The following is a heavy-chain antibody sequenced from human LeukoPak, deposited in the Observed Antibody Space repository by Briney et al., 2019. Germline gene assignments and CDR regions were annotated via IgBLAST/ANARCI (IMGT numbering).Heavy chain of an antibody. Sequence: GGSLRLSCAASGFTVSNNFMSWVRQAPGKGLELVSLIYSGGTTKYADSVRGRFTISRDNSKNTLYLQMNSLRAEDTAVYYRARDQPVVTPLGYWGQGTLVTVSS. CDR1: GFTVSNNF. CDR3: ARDQPVVTPLGY. D-gene: IGHD4-23*01. V-gene: IGHV3-53*01. J-gene: IGHJ4*02. CDR2: IYSGGTT.